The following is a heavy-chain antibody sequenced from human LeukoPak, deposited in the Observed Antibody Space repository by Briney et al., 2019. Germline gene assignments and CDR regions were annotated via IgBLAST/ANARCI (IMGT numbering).Heavy chain of an antibody. Sequence: PSETLSLTCTVSGGSTSSDYWSWIRQPPGKGLEWIGYISYSGRTYYNPSLRSRVTISVDTSKNQFSLKLSSVTAADTAVYYCARDYDFWSGYRDYYGMDVWGQGTTVTVSS. J-gene: IGHJ6*02. V-gene: IGHV4-59*12. D-gene: IGHD3-3*01. CDR3: ARDYDFWSGYRDYYGMDV. CDR2: ISYSGRT. CDR1: GGSTSSDY.